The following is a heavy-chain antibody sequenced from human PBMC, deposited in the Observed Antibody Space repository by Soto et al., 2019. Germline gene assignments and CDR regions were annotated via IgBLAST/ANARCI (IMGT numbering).Heavy chain of an antibody. J-gene: IGHJ4*02. V-gene: IGHV4-59*08. Sequence: SETLSLTCTVSGGSIRNNYWSWIRQPPGKGLEWVGYIYYTGTSKYNPSLKSRVTISVDSSKNQFSLELDSVTAADTAVYYCARLGGYYQAFDNWGQGTLVTVSS. CDR2: IYYTGTS. D-gene: IGHD3-3*01. CDR1: GGSIRNNY. CDR3: ARLGGYYQAFDN.